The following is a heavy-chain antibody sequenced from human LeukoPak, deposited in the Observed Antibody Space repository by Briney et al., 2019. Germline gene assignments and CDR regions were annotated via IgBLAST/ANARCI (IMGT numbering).Heavy chain of an antibody. CDR1: GYRFTSYQ. CDR3: ARAVDYPTYSFDF. CDR2: INPSGGST. V-gene: IGHV1-46*01. D-gene: IGHD4/OR15-4a*01. J-gene: IGHJ4*01. Sequence: GASVRVSCKASGYRFTSYQIHWVRQAPGQGLEWMGIINPSGGSTRYAQKFQGRLTLTSDTSTRTVYMELSNVRSEDTAVYYCARAVDYPTYSFDFWGHGSLVTVS.